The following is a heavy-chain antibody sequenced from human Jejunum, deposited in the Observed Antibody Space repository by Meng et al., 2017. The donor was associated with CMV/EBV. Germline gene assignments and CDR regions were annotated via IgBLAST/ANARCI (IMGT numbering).Heavy chain of an antibody. J-gene: IGHJ3*01. Sequence: YWISGVRQAPGGGLEWVANIKQDGRERDYEGSVKGRFTISRDNAKNSIYLQMRSLRAGDTALYYCATGDCTSAGCSGWGAFDFWGRGTMVTVSS. CDR1: YW. CDR2: IKQDGRER. D-gene: IGHD2-2*01. V-gene: IGHV3-7*01. CDR3: ATGDCTSAGCSGWGAFDF.